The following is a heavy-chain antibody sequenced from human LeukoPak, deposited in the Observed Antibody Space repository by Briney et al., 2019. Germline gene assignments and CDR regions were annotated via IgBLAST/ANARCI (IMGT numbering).Heavy chain of an antibody. Sequence: GGFLRLSCAASGFTFSSYGMHWVRQAPGKGLEWVAVISYDGSNKYYADSVKGRFTISRDNSKNTLYLQMNSLRAEDTAVYYCAKDPLDCGGDCYSSSDYWGQGTLVTVSS. CDR3: AKDPLDCGGDCYSSSDY. J-gene: IGHJ4*02. CDR2: ISYDGSNK. D-gene: IGHD2-21*02. CDR1: GFTFSSYG. V-gene: IGHV3-30*18.